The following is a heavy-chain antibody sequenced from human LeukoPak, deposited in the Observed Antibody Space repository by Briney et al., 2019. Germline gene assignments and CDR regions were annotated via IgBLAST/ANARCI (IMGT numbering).Heavy chain of an antibody. CDR1: GLAFSTSW. V-gene: IGHV3-7*03. CDR3: ASGPWWVGAAWANSFKV. J-gene: IGHJ3*01. D-gene: IGHD2-15*01. Sequence: GGPLRLSCAALGLAFSTSWLTWFGRAPGKGLEWVANVNQDGSNKFSVDSVKGRFTVSRDNAQDSLYLQMNNLTAEDTAVYFCASGPWWVGAAWANSFKVWGQGTMVTVSS. CDR2: VNQDGSNK.